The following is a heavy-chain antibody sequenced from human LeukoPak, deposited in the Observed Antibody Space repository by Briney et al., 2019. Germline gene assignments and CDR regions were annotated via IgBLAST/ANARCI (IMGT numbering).Heavy chain of an antibody. J-gene: IGHJ6*02. CDR3: ARDKEDYYYGMDV. V-gene: IGHV3-74*01. D-gene: IGHD2-15*01. CDR2: INSDGRST. Sequence: GVLRLSCAASGFTFSSYAMSWVRQAPGKGLVWVSRINSDGRSTRYADSVKGRFTISRGNAKNMLYLQMNSLRAEDTAVYYCARDKEDYYYGMDVWGQGTTVTVSS. CDR1: GFTFSSYA.